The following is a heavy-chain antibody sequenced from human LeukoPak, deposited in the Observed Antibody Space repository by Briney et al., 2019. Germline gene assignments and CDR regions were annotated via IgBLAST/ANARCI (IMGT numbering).Heavy chain of an antibody. Sequence: GGSLRLSCAASGFTFSSYGMHWVRQAPGKGLEWVAVIWYDGSNKYYADSVKGRFTISRDNSKNTLYLQMSSLRAEDTAVYYCASTSGWYEPIDYWGQGTLVTVSS. J-gene: IGHJ4*02. CDR2: IWYDGSNK. CDR3: ASTSGWYEPIDY. D-gene: IGHD6-19*01. V-gene: IGHV3-33*01. CDR1: GFTFSSYG.